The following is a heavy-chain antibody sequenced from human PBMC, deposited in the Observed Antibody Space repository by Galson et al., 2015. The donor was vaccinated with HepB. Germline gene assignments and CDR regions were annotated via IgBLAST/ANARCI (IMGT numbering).Heavy chain of an antibody. CDR3: AHQPSIVGAIYAFDY. CDR1: GFSLSTSGVA. J-gene: IGHJ4*02. V-gene: IGHV2-5*02. Sequence: PALVKPTQTLTLTCTFSGFSLSTSGVAVGWIRQPPGKALEWLALIYWDDDKRYRPSLKSRLTITKDTSKNQVVLTMTNMDPADTATYYCAHQPSIVGAIYAFDYWGQGTLVTVSS. CDR2: IYWDDDK. D-gene: IGHD1-26*01.